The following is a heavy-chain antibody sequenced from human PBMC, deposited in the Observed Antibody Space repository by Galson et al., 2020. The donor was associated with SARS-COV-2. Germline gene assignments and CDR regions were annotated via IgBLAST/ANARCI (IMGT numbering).Heavy chain of an antibody. V-gene: IGHV3-30-3*01. D-gene: IGHD3-10*01. Sequence: QAGGSLRLSCAASGFTFSSYAMHWVRQAPGKGLEWVAVISYDGSNKYYADSVKGRFTISRDNSKNTLYLQMNSLRAEDTAVYYCAGGGGGDVLLWFGELLYDYFDYWGQGTLVTVSS. J-gene: IGHJ4*02. CDR3: AGGGGGDVLLWFGELLYDYFDY. CDR1: GFTFSSYA. CDR2: ISYDGSNK.